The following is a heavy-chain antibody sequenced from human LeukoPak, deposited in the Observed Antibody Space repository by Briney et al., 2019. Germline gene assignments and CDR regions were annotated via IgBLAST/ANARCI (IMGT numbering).Heavy chain of an antibody. CDR3: ARLLVRGGYYFDY. Sequence: ASVKVSCKASGYTFTAYYMHWVRQAPGQGLEWMGWINPDSGGTNYAQKFQGWVTMTRDTSISTAYMELSRLRSGDTAVYYCARLLVRGGYYFDYWGQGTLVTVSS. D-gene: IGHD3-16*01. CDR1: GYTFTAYY. J-gene: IGHJ4*02. CDR2: INPDSGGT. V-gene: IGHV1-2*04.